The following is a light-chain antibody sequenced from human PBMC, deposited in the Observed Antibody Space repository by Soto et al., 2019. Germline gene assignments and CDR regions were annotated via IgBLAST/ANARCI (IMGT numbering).Light chain of an antibody. V-gene: IGKV3D-20*02. CDR1: QSVSSRY. CDR2: GAS. CDR3: QQRRNWPRT. J-gene: IGKJ5*01. Sequence: EIIVALSPRTLSFAPGGRYRRSCSASQSVSSRYLAWYQQKPGQVPRLLIYGASSRATGIPDRFSGSGSGTDFTLTISSLEPEDFAVYYCQQRRNWPRTFGQGTLLEI.